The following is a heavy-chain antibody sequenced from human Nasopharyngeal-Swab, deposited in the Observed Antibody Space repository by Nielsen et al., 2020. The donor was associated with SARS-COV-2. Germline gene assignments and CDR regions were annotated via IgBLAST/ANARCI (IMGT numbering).Heavy chain of an antibody. Sequence: SLKISCAASGFTFDDYAMHWVRQGPGKGLEWVSGISWNSGTIDYADSVKGRFTISRDNAKNSLYLQMNSLRPEDTAFYYCAKDNDRNGMDVWGQGTTVTASS. J-gene: IGHJ6*02. CDR1: GFTFDDYA. CDR3: AKDNDRNGMDV. V-gene: IGHV3-9*01. CDR2: ISWNSGTI. D-gene: IGHD3-3*01.